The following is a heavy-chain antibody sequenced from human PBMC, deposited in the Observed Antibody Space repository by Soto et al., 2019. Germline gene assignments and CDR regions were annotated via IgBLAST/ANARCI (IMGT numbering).Heavy chain of an antibody. D-gene: IGHD3-10*01. CDR3: ARAITMVQGTTINPNYYYYGMDV. CDR2: IIPIFGTA. Sequence: SVKVSCKASGGTFSSYAISWVRQAPGQRLEWMGGIIPIFGTANYAQKFQGRVTITADESTSTAYMELSSLRSEDTAVYYCARAITMVQGTTINPNYYYYGMDVWGQGTTVTVSS. CDR1: GGTFSSYA. V-gene: IGHV1-69*13. J-gene: IGHJ6*02.